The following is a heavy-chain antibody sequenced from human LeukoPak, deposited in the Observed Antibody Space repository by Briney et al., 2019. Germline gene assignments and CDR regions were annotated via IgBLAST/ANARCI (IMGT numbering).Heavy chain of an antibody. CDR2: INYSGST. D-gene: IGHD6-6*01. CDR1: SESFSGYF. Sequence: SETLSLTCAIYSESFSGYFWSWIRQPPGKGLEWIGEINYSGSTNYNPSLKSRVTISVDTSKNQFSLKLSSVTAADTAVYYCARGVARSSKFHFSYYFDYWGQGTLVTVSS. CDR3: ARGVARSSKFHFSYYFDY. V-gene: IGHV4-34*01. J-gene: IGHJ4*02.